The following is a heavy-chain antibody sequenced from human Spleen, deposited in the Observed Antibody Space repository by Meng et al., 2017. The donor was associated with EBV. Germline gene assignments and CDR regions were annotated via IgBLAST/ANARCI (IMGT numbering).Heavy chain of an antibody. CDR3: ARGCLLYYYGSGRLLSWFDP. D-gene: IGHD3-10*01. Sequence: QVKLQQWGAGLLKPSETLSPPCAVYGGSFSGYYWSWIRQPPGKGLEWIGEINHSGSTNYNPSLKSRVTISVDTSKNQFSLKLSSVTAADTAVYYCARGCLLYYYGSGRLLSWFDPWGQGTLVTVSS. J-gene: IGHJ5*02. V-gene: IGHV4-34*01. CDR2: INHSGST. CDR1: GGSFSGYY.